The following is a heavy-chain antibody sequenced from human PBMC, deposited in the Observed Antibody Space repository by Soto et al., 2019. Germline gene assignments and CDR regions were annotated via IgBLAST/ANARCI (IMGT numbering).Heavy chain of an antibody. D-gene: IGHD2-2*02. CDR1: GFTFSTYE. CDR3: ATLYPLALAYLQN. CDR2: ISSRGGII. J-gene: IGHJ1*01. Sequence: GALRLSYAASGFTFSTYEMNGVRQAPGKELEWVSYISSRGGIIYSADSVKGRVTISRDNAKNSLYLQMNSLRAEDTAVYYCATLYPLALAYLQNWGHVTQVTFFS. V-gene: IGHV3-48*03.